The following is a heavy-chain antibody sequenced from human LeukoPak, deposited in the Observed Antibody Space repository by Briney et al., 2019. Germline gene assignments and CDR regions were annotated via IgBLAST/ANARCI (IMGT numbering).Heavy chain of an antibody. CDR3: ARDSLYYYYYYMDV. CDR1: GRSFSGYY. J-gene: IGHJ6*03. Sequence: PSETLSLTCAVYGRSFSGYYWSWIRQPPGKGLEWIGEINHSGSTNYNPSLKSRVTISVDTSKNQFSLKLSSVTAADTAVYYCARDSLYYYYYYMDVWGKGTTVTVSS. CDR2: INHSGST. V-gene: IGHV4-34*01. D-gene: IGHD2-15*01.